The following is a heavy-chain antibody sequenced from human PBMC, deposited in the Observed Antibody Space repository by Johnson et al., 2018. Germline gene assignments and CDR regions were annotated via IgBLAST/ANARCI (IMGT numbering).Heavy chain of an antibody. J-gene: IGHJ6*02. CDR3: AKDRESGLFSYAMDV. CDR2: ISWNSGSI. D-gene: IGHD2-15*01. CDR1: GFTFDDYA. V-gene: IGHV3-9*01. Sequence: VQLVQSGGGLVQXGRSLRLSCAASGFTFDDYAMHWVRQAPGKGLEWVSGISWNSGSIGYADSVKGRFTISRDNAKNSLYLQMNSLRAEDTALYYVAKDRESGLFSYAMDVWGQGTTVTVSS.